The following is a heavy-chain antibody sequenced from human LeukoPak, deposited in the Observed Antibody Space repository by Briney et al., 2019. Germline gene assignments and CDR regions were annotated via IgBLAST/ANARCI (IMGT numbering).Heavy chain of an antibody. D-gene: IGHD5-12*01. CDR2: IYSGGST. V-gene: IGHV3-53*01. Sequence: PGGSLRLSCAASGLTVSSNYMSWVRQAPGKGLEWVSVIYSGGSTYYADSVKGRFTISRDNSKNTLYLQMNSLRAEDTAVYYCAREGSGYDSHIPFDYWGQGTLVTVSS. CDR1: GLTVSSNY. CDR3: AREGSGYDSHIPFDY. J-gene: IGHJ4*02.